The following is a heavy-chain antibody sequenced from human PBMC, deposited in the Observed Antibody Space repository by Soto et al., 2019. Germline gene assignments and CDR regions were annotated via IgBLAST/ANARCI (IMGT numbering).Heavy chain of an antibody. Sequence: GGSLRLSCAASGFTFSSYWMSWVRQAPGKGLEWVANIKQDGSEKYYVDSVKGRFTISRDNAKNPLYLQMNSLRAEDTAVYYCARDQDSSGYYYVYYFDYWGQGTLVTVSS. CDR1: GFTFSSYW. D-gene: IGHD3-22*01. CDR2: IKQDGSEK. J-gene: IGHJ4*02. CDR3: ARDQDSSGYYYVYYFDY. V-gene: IGHV3-7*01.